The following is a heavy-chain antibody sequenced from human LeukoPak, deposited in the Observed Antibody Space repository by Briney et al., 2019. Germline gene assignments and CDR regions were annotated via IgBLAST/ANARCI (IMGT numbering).Heavy chain of an antibody. CDR3: AKTPTYYDFWSGYYFDY. CDR2: ISGSGGST. Sequence: PGGSLRLSCAASAFTFSSYAMSWVRQAPGKGLEWVSAISGSGGSTYYADSVKGRFTISRDNSKNTLYLQMNSLRAEDTAVYYCAKTPTYYDFWSGYYFDYWGQGTLVTVSS. CDR1: AFTFSSYA. V-gene: IGHV3-23*01. D-gene: IGHD3-3*01. J-gene: IGHJ4*02.